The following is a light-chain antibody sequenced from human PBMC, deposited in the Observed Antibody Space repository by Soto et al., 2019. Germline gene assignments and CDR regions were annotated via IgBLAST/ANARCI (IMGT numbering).Light chain of an antibody. J-gene: IGKJ2*01. CDR3: QQYGSSPRYT. CDR2: DAS. V-gene: IGKV3D-20*01. CDR1: QGVSSSY. Sequence: EIVLTQSPATLSLSPGERATLSCGASQGVSSSYLAWYQQKPGLAPMLLIYDASTRATGIPDRFSGSGSGTDFTLTISRLEPEDFAVYYCQQYGSSPRYTFGQGTKLEIK.